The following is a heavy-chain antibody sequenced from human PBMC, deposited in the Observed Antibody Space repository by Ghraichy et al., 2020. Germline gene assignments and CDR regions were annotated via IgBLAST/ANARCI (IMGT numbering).Heavy chain of an antibody. V-gene: IGHV4-59*01. CDR1: GGPISSYC. CDR3: ARGPTRYYFDY. Sequence: SQTLSLTCPVSGGPISSYCWSWIRQPPGKGLEWIGYIYYSGSTNYNPSLKSRLTISVDTSKNQFSLKLSSVTAADTAVYYWARGPTRYYFDYWGQGTLVTVSS. CDR2: IYYSGST. J-gene: IGHJ4*02.